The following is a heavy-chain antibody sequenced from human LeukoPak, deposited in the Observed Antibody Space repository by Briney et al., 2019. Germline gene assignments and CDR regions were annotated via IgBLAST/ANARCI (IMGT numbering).Heavy chain of an antibody. D-gene: IGHD5-12*01. CDR2: ISGSGGST. CDR3: AKCGYSGYDYFDY. V-gene: IGHV3-23*01. CDR1: GFTFSSYG. J-gene: IGHJ4*02. Sequence: PGGSLTLSCVASGFTFSSYGMSWVRQAPGKGLEWVSAISGSGGSTYYADSVKGRFTISRDNSKNTLYLQMNSLRAEDTAVYYCAKCGYSGYDYFDYWGQGTLVTVSS.